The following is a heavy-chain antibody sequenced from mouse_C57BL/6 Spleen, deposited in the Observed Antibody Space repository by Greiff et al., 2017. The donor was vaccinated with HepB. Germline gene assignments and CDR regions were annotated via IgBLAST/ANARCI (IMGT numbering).Heavy chain of an antibody. J-gene: IGHJ1*03. CDR2: INPYNGGT. V-gene: IGHV1-19*01. Sequence: VQLQQSGPVLVKPGASVKMSCKASGYTFTDYYMNWVKQSHGKSLEWIGVINPYNGGTSYNQKFKGKATLTVDKSSSTAYMELNSLTSEDSAVYYCARSLDGYWYFDVWGTGTTVTVSS. D-gene: IGHD2-3*01. CDR3: ARSLDGYWYFDV. CDR1: GYTFTDYY.